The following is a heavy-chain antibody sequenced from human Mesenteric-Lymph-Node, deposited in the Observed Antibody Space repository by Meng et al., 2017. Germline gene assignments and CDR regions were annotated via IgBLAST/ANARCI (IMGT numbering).Heavy chain of an antibody. D-gene: IGHD2-15*01. CDR3: ARAEHGSYCSGGTCYHFGFDY. V-gene: IGHV5-51*01. CDR1: GYSFTSYW. Sequence: KVSCKGSGYSFTSYWIGWVRQRPGKGLEWMGIIYPGDSDTRYSPSFQGQVTISADKSISTAYLQWSSLKASDTAMYYCARAEHGSYCSGGTCYHFGFDYWGQGTLVTVSS. CDR2: IYPGDSDT. J-gene: IGHJ4*02.